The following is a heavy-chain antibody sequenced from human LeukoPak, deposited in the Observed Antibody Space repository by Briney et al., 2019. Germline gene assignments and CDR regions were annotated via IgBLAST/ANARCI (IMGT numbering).Heavy chain of an antibody. Sequence: GGSLRLSCAASGFTFSSYSMNWVRQAPGKGLEWVSSISSSSSYIYYADSVKGRFTISRDNAKNSLYLQMNSLRAEDTAVYYCARDDDRDGYNLYYYYGMDVWGQGTTVTVSS. CDR1: GFTFSSYS. J-gene: IGHJ6*02. V-gene: IGHV3-21*01. D-gene: IGHD5-24*01. CDR3: ARDDDRDGYNLYYYYGMDV. CDR2: ISSSSSYI.